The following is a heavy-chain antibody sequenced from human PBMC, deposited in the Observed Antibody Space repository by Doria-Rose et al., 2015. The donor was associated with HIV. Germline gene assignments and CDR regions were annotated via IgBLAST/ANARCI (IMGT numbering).Heavy chain of an antibody. CDR1: GVSLSSPGMG. J-gene: IGHJ4*02. V-gene: IGHV2-26*01. D-gene: IGHD6-13*01. CDR2: IFSDDER. CDR3: ARIKSSRWYHKYYFDF. Sequence: QITLKESGPVLVKPTETLTLTCTVSGVSLSSPGMGVSWIRQPPGKALEWLANIFSDDERPYKTSPKSRLTISRGTSKSQVVLTMTDMDPVDTATYYCARIKSSRWYHKYYFDFWGQGTLVIVSA.